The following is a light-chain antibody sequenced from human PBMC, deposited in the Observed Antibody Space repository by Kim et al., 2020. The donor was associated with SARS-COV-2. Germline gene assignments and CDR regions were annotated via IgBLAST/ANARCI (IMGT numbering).Light chain of an antibody. CDR1: SIGGTG. CDR3: QVWDSSSSHVV. V-gene: IGLV3-21*04. CDR2: YDR. Sequence: AAGKTASIACGANSIGGTGLHWYQQKPGQAHVLVIYYDRDRPSGIPERFSGSNSGNTATLTISRVEAGAEADYYCQVWDSSSSHVVFGGGTQLTVL. J-gene: IGLJ2*01.